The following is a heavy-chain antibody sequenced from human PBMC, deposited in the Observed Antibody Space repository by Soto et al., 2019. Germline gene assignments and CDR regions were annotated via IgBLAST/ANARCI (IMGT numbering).Heavy chain of an antibody. D-gene: IGHD2-15*01. CDR3: ARAIKRAKGYCSGGSCYSEGAFDI. Sequence: QVQLVESGGGVVQPGRSLRLSCAASGFTFSSYGMHWVRQAPGKGLEWVAVIWYDGSNKYYADSVKGRFTISRDNSKNTLYLKMNSLRAEDTAVYYCARAIKRAKGYCSGGSCYSEGAFDIWGQGTMVTVSS. J-gene: IGHJ3*02. V-gene: IGHV3-33*01. CDR1: GFTFSSYG. CDR2: IWYDGSNK.